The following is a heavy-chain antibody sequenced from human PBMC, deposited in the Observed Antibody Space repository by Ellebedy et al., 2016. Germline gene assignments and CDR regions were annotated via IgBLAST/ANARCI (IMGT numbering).Heavy chain of an antibody. CDR2: IYSGGSS. Sequence: GESLKISXAASGFIVTNSYMTWVRQAPGKGLEWVSVIYSGGSSYYADSVKGWFTISRDNSKNTLYLQMNSLKAEDTAVYYCAKDSGADSGYGPFDYWGQGTLVTVSS. J-gene: IGHJ4*02. CDR3: AKDSGADSGYGPFDY. D-gene: IGHD5-12*01. V-gene: IGHV3-53*01. CDR1: GFIVTNSY.